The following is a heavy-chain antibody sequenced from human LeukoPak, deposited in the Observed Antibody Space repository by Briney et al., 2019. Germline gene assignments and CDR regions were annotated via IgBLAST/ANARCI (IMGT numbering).Heavy chain of an antibody. CDR2: ISAYNGNT. CDR3: ARARLRYCSSTSCYDWFDP. Sequence: ASVTVSFTASGYTFTIYGISWVRQAPGQGLEWMGWISAYNGNTNYAQKLQGRVTMTTDTSTSTAYMELRSLRSDDTAVYYCARARLRYCSSTSCYDWFDPWGQGTLVTVSS. V-gene: IGHV1-18*01. CDR1: GYTFTIYG. J-gene: IGHJ5*02. D-gene: IGHD2-2*01.